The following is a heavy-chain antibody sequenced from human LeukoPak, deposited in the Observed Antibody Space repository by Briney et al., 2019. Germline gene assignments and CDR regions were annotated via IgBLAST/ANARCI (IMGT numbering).Heavy chain of an antibody. Sequence: SETLSLICTVSGGSISSYYWSWIRQPPGKGLEWIGYIYYSGSTNYNPSLKSRVTISVDTSKNQFSLKLSSVTAADTAVYYCAREDPDAFDIWGQGTMVTVSS. CDR3: AREDPDAFDI. J-gene: IGHJ3*02. CDR2: IYYSGST. V-gene: IGHV4-59*01. CDR1: GGSISSYY.